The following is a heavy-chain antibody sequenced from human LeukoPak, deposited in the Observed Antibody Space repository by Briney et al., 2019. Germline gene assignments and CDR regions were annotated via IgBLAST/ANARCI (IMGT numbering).Heavy chain of an antibody. CDR2: INPSGDSA. CDR1: RYTFTNYY. CDR3: ARAQSYYDY. Sequence: ASVKVSCKASRYTFTNYYMHWVRQAPGQGLEWMGIINPSGDSAIYAHNFQGRVTMTRDTSTTTAYMELSSLRSEDTAVYYCARAQSYYDYWGQGTLVTVSS. D-gene: IGHD1-26*01. J-gene: IGHJ4*02. V-gene: IGHV1-46*01.